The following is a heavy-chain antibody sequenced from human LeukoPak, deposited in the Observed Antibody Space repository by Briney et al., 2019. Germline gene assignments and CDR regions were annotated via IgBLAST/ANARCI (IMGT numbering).Heavy chain of an antibody. Sequence: GGSLRLSCAASGFTFRTYSMNWVRQTPGKGLEWVSSISTRSEYIYHADSVKGRFTISRDNAKNSLYLQMTSLRAEDTAVYYCARGGLPSAIDWFDPWGQGTLVTVPS. CDR3: ARGGLPSAIDWFDP. CDR1: GFTFRTYS. D-gene: IGHD2-2*02. V-gene: IGHV3-21*01. CDR2: ISTRSEYI. J-gene: IGHJ5*02.